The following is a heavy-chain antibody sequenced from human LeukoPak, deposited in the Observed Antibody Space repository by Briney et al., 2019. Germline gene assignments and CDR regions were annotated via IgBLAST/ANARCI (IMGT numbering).Heavy chain of an antibody. V-gene: IGHV1-2*02. CDR3: ARPMPQLRHFQH. D-gene: IGHD6-6*01. Sequence: GASVKVSCKASAYTFTGYYMHSLRQAPGQGLDWMGWINPNSGGTNYAQNFQGRVTMTRDTSISTAYMELSRLRSDDTAVYYCARPMPQLRHFQHWGQGTLVTVSS. CDR1: AYTFTGYY. J-gene: IGHJ1*01. CDR2: INPNSGGT.